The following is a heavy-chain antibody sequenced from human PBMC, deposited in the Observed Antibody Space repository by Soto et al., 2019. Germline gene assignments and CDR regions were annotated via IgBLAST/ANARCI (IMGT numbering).Heavy chain of an antibody. CDR1: GGAVSSGTYY. Sequence: SETLSLTCTVSGGAVSSGTYYWIWIRQPPGKGLDWIGHIYFTGITNYNPSLKSRVTMSLDTSRNQFSLKLSSVTAADTAVYYCTRGPPRVQWFDPWGLGTLVTFSS. J-gene: IGHJ5*02. CDR2: IYFTGIT. CDR3: TRGPPRVQWFDP. V-gene: IGHV4-61*01.